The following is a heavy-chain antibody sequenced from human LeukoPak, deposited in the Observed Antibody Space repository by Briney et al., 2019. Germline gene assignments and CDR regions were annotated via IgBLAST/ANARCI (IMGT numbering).Heavy chain of an antibody. CDR1: GFTFSSYS. CDR3: ASKWYCGGDCYYQIDF. J-gene: IGHJ4*02. CDR2: ISSSSSTI. D-gene: IGHD2-21*02. V-gene: IGHV3-48*01. Sequence: PGGSLRLSCAASGFTFSSYSMNWVRQAPGKGLEWVSYISSSSSTIYYADSVKGRFTISRDNAKNSLYRQMNSLRAEDTAVYYCASKWYCGGDCYYQIDFWGQGTLVTVSS.